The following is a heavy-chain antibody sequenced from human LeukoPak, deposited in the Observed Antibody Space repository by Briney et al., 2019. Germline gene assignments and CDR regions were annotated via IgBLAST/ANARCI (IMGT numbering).Heavy chain of an antibody. CDR3: ARVSQAYSSSPHFDY. Sequence: ASVKVSCKASGYTFTSYYMHWVRQAPGQGLEWMGIINPSGGSTSYAQKFQGRVTMTRDTSTSTVYMELSSLRSEDTAVYYCARVSQAYSSSPHFDYWGQGTLATVSS. CDR2: INPSGGST. V-gene: IGHV1-46*01. CDR1: GYTFTSYY. J-gene: IGHJ4*02. D-gene: IGHD6-6*01.